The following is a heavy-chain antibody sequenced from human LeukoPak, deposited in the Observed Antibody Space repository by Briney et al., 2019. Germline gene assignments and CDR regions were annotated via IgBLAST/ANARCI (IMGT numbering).Heavy chain of an antibody. CDR1: GGSISSYY. CDR3: ARDQYSSGWYYFDY. D-gene: IGHD6-19*01. CDR2: IYTSGST. V-gene: IGHV4-4*07. J-gene: IGHJ4*02. Sequence: PSETLSLTCTVSGGSISSYYWSWIRQPAGKGLEWIGRIYTSGSTKYNPSLKSRVTMSVDTSKNQFSLKLSSVTAADTAVYYCARDQYSSGWYYFDYWGQGTLVTVSS.